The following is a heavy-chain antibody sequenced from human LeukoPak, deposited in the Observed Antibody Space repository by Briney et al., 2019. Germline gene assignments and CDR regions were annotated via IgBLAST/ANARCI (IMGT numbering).Heavy chain of an antibody. CDR1: GFTFSSYS. Sequence: GGSLRLSCAASGFTFSSYSMNWVRQAPGKGLEWVSYISSSSTIYYADSVKGRFTISRDNAKNSLYLQMNSLRAEDTAVYSCARGKGGNPPWGQGTLVTVSS. CDR3: ARGKGGNPP. D-gene: IGHD4-23*01. V-gene: IGHV3-48*01. J-gene: IGHJ5*02. CDR2: ISSSSTI.